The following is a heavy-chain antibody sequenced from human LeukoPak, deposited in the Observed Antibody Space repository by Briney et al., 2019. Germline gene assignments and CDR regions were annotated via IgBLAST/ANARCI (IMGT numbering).Heavy chain of an antibody. CDR1: GYTFTSYY. J-gene: IGHJ6*02. V-gene: IGHV1-46*01. CDR3: ARDVSPYYYYYGMDV. CDR2: INPSGGST. Sequence: ASVMVSCKASGYTFTSYYMHWVRQAPGQGLEWMGIINPSGGSTSYAQKFQGRVTMTRDTSTSTVYMELSSLRSEDTAVYYCARDVSPYYYYYGMDVWGQGTTVTVSS.